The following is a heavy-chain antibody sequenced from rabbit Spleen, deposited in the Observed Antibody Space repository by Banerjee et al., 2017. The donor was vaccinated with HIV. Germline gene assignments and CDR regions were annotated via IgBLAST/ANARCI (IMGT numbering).Heavy chain of an antibody. D-gene: IGHD1-1*01. Sequence: QEQLEESAGGLVQPGGSLKLSCKASGFTLSSFYMNWVRQAPGKGLEWIACIDAGSSGSTYYASWAKGRFTISKTSSTTVTLQMTSLTVADTATYFCARDLDGVIGWNFGWWGQGTLVTVS. CDR2: IDAGSSGST. V-gene: IGHV1S45*01. CDR1: GFTLSSFYM. J-gene: IGHJ4*01. CDR3: ARDLDGVIGWNFGW.